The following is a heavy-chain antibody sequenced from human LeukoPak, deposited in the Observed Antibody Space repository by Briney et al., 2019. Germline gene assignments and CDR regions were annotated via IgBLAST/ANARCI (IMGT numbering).Heavy chain of an antibody. V-gene: IGHV1-2*04. D-gene: IGHD1-1*01. CDR3: ARDLIRWNDGGRYGMDV. J-gene: IGHJ6*02. CDR2: INPNSGGT. Sequence: ASVKVSCKASGYTFTGYYMHWVRQAPGQGLEWMGWINPNSGGTNYAQKFQGWVTMTRDTSISTAYMELSRLRSDDTAVYYCARDLIRWNDGGRYGMDVWGQGTTVTVSS. CDR1: GYTFTGYY.